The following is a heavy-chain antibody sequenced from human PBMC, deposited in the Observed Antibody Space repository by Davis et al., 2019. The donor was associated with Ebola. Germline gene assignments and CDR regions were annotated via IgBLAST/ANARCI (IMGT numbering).Heavy chain of an antibody. CDR3: AKRYNWNPYYYYGMDV. CDR2: IKSEADGGTT. J-gene: IGHJ6*02. D-gene: IGHD1-20*01. Sequence: GESLKISCAAFGFTFSNAWMNWVRQAPGKGLEWVGRIKSEADGGTTDYAAPVKGRFTISRDDSKNTLYLQMNSLRAEDTAVYYCAKRYNWNPYYYYGMDVWGQGTTVTVSS. V-gene: IGHV3-15*07. CDR1: GFTFSNAW.